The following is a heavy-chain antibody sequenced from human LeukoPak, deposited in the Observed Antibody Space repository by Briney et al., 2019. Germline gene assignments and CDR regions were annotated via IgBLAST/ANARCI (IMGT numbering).Heavy chain of an antibody. CDR2: ISDSGGRT. CDR1: GITLSNYG. CDR3: ARMADFWSGYYQD. Sequence: PGGSLRLSCAVSGITLSNYGMSWVRQAPGKGLEWVAGISDSGGRTNYADSVKGRFTISRDNPKNTLYLQMNSLRAEDTAVYYCARMADFWSGYYQDWGQGTLVTVSS. J-gene: IGHJ4*02. D-gene: IGHD3-3*01. V-gene: IGHV3-23*01.